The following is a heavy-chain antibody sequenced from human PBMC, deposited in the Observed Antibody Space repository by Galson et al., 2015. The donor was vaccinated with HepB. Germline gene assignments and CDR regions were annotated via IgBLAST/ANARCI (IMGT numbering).Heavy chain of an antibody. Sequence: SLRLSCAASGFIFSDYYMTWIRQAPGKGLEWISYISSSGDTIYYADSVKGRFTISRDNAKNSLYLQMNSLRAEDTAVYYCARVMGSSWPDFWGQGTLVTVSS. D-gene: IGHD6-13*01. J-gene: IGHJ4*02. CDR2: ISSSGDTI. CDR1: GFIFSDYY. CDR3: ARVMGSSWPDF. V-gene: IGHV3-11*01.